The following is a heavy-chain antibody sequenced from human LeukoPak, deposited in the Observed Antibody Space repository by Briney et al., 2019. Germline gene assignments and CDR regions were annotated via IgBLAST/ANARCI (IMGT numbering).Heavy chain of an antibody. CDR2: IYYSGST. CDR1: GGSISSGGYY. CDR3: ARGYYYDSSGPDDFDP. D-gene: IGHD3-22*01. Sequence: PSETLSLTCTVSGGSISSGGYYWSWICQHPGKGLEWIGYIYYSGSTYYNPSLKSRVTISVDTSKNQFSLKLSSVTAADTAVYYCARGYYYDSSGPDDFDPWGQGTLVTVSS. J-gene: IGHJ5*02. V-gene: IGHV4-31*03.